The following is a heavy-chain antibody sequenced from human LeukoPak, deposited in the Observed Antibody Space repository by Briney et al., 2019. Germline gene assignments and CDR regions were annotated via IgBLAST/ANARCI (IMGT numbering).Heavy chain of an antibody. J-gene: IGHJ4*02. Sequence: GGSLRLSCAASGLTFDDYGMSWVRQAPGKGLEWVPGINWNGGGTGYADSVKGRFTIARDNAKNSLYLVMNSLRAEDTAFYYCARVQDRYYSGSGFDYWGQGTLVTVSS. CDR2: INWNGGGT. CDR3: ARVQDRYYSGSGFDY. V-gene: IGHV3-20*04. CDR1: GLTFDDYG. D-gene: IGHD3-10*01.